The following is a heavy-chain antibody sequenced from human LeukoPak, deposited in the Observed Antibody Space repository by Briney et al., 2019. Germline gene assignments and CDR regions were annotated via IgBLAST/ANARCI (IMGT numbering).Heavy chain of an antibody. CDR3: ARVRRGAVAGTDY. V-gene: IGHV1-2*02. D-gene: IGHD6-19*01. CDR1: GYTFTSYY. CDR2: INPNSGGT. J-gene: IGHJ4*02. Sequence: ASVKVSCKASGYTFTSYYMHWVRQAPGQGLEWMGWINPNSGGTNYAQKFQGRVTMTRDTSISTAYMELSRLRSDDTAVYYCARVRRGAVAGTDYWGQGTLVTVSS.